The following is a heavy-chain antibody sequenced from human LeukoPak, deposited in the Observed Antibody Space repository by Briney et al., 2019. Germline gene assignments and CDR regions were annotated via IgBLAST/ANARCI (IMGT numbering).Heavy chain of an antibody. D-gene: IGHD6-13*01. J-gene: IGHJ6*03. CDR3: ARHRSEYSSSWYYYYYYMDV. CDR1: GFTFSSYE. V-gene: IGHV4-39*01. Sequence: TGGSLRLSCAASGFTFSSYEMNWVRQAPGKGLEWIGSIYYSGSTYYNPSLKSRVTISVDTSKNQFSLKLSSVTAADTAVYYCARHRSEYSSSWYYYYYYMDVWGKGTTVTISS. CDR2: IYYSGST.